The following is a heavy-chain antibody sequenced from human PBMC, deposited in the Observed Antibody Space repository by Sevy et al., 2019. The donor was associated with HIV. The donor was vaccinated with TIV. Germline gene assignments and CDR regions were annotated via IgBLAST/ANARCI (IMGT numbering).Heavy chain of an antibody. CDR2: ISHDGSNK. V-gene: IGHV3-30*18. D-gene: IGHD6-19*01. J-gene: IGHJ4*02. Sequence: GGSLRLSCEASGFTFSNYGMHWVRQAPGKWLEWVAIISHDGSNKYYADSVKGRFTISRDNSKHSLYLQMNSLRPEDKGVYYCAKDISGASSSWSFDYWGQGTLVTVSS. CDR1: GFTFSNYG. CDR3: AKDISGASSSWSFDY.